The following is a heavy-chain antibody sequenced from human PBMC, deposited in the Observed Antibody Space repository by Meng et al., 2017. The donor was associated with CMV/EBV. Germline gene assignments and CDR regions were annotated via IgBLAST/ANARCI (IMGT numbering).Heavy chain of an antibody. CDR1: GGSFSGYY. CDR2: INHSEST. Sequence: SELLSLTCAFHGGSFSGYYWSWSRQLPGEGLEWIGEINHSESTNYNPSLKSRVTISVDTSKNQFSLKLSSVTATDTAVYSCARLTRSTCGLDYWGQGTLVTVSS. J-gene: IGHJ4*02. V-gene: IGHV4-34*01. D-gene: IGHD1/OR15-1a*01. CDR3: ARLTRSTCGLDY.